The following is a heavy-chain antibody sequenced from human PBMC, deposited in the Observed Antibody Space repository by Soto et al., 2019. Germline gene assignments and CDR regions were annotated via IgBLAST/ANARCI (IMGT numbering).Heavy chain of an antibody. CDR2: IKTDGSHT. CDR3: ARNWNGVDY. Sequence: GGSLRLSCAASGFSFSTYGMHWVRQAPGKGPVWVSRIKTDGSHTDYADYVEGRFTVSRDNAKNTLFLQMNSLRAEDTAVYYCARNWNGVDYWGQGTLVTVSS. V-gene: IGHV3-74*01. D-gene: IGHD1-1*01. J-gene: IGHJ4*02. CDR1: GFSFSTYG.